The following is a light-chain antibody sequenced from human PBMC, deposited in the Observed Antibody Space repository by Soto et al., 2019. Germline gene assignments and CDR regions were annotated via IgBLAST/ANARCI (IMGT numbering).Light chain of an antibody. J-gene: IGKJ1*01. Sequence: DIQMTQSPSSLSAYVGDRVTITCRASQDISSKLAWYQHKPGKAPKRLIHVASNLQSGVPSRFSGSGFGTEFALTIRSLQPEDFATYYCLQHSAYPPTFGQGTKVEIK. CDR3: LQHSAYPPT. V-gene: IGKV1-17*01. CDR1: QDISSK. CDR2: VAS.